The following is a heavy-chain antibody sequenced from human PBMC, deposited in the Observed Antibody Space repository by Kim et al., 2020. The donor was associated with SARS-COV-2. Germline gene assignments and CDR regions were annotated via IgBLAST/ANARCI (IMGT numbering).Heavy chain of an antibody. CDR1: GYAFTSYG. D-gene: IGHD6-6*01. Sequence: ASVKVSCKASGYAFTSYGISWVRQAPGQGLEWMGWISAYNGNTNYAQKLQGRVTMTTDTSTSTAYMELRSLRSDDTAVYYCATGYSSSSGNWFDPWGQGTLVTVSS. V-gene: IGHV1-18*01. CDR2: ISAYNGNT. J-gene: IGHJ5*02. CDR3: ATGYSSSSGNWFDP.